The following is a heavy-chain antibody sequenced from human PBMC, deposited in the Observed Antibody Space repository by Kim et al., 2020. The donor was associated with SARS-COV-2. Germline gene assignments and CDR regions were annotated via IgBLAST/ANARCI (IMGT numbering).Heavy chain of an antibody. V-gene: IGHV3-23*01. CDR3: AKSGQLDY. D-gene: IGHD5-12*01. Sequence: RGAPAYYPGSVKGRFTISRDNSKNTLYLQMNNLRAEDTAVYFCAKSGQLDYWGQGTLVTVSS. CDR2: RGAPA. J-gene: IGHJ4*02.